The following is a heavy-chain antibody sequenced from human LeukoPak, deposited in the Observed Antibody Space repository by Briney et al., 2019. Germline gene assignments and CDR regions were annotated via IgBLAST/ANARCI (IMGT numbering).Heavy chain of an antibody. CDR3: ARGAYYYDSSGLFDH. V-gene: IGHV1-2*02. D-gene: IGHD3-22*01. CDR2: INPNSGVT. Sequence: ASVKVSCKASGYTFTAYYIHWVRQAPGQGPEWMGWINPNSGVTKSAQRFQGSVTMTRDTSISTAYMELSSLRSDDTAMYYCARGAYYYDSSGLFDHWGQGTLVTVSS. CDR1: GYTFTAYY. J-gene: IGHJ4*02.